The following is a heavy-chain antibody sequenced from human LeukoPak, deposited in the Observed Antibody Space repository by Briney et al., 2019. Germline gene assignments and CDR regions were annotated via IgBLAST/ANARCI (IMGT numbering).Heavy chain of an antibody. Sequence: SETLSLTCTVSGGSISSYYWSWIRQPPGKGLEWIGYIYYSGSTNYNPSLKSRVTISVDTSKNQFSLKLSSVTAADTAVYYCARVQNYGDYGVWFDPWGQGTLGTVSA. CDR1: GGSISSYY. D-gene: IGHD4-17*01. CDR2: IYYSGST. CDR3: ARVQNYGDYGVWFDP. V-gene: IGHV4-59*01. J-gene: IGHJ5*02.